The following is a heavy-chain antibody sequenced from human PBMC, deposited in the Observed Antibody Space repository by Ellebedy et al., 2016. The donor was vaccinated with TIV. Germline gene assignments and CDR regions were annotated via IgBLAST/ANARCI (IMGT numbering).Heavy chain of an antibody. CDR3: IRDLAATAL. D-gene: IGHD6-13*01. CDR2: INTDGSST. Sequence: GESLKTSCAASGFTFSSYWMHWVRQAPGKGLMWVSRINTDGSSTNYADSVKGRFTISRDNAKNTLYLQMNSLRAEDTAVYYCIRDLAATALWGQGTLVTVSS. V-gene: IGHV3-74*01. CDR1: GFTFSSYW. J-gene: IGHJ4*02.